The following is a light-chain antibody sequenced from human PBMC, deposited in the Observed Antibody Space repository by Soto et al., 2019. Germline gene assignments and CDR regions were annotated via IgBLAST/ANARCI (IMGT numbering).Light chain of an antibody. CDR1: QGIRHD. CDR3: LQDYNYSWT. V-gene: IGKV1-6*01. Sequence: AIQMTQSPSSLSASVGDRVTITCRASQGIRHDLGWYQQKPGKAPKLLIYAASSLQSGVPSRFSGSGSVTDFTLTISSRQPEEFATYYCLQDYNYSWTFGQGTKVEIK. J-gene: IGKJ1*01. CDR2: AAS.